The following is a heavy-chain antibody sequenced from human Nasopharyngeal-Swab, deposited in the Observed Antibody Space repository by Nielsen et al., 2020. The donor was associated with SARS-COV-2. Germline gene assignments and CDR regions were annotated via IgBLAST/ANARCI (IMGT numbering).Heavy chain of an antibody. D-gene: IGHD3-22*01. CDR3: AREEGERGHYYDSSGYNY. J-gene: IGHJ4*02. V-gene: IGHV1-69*13. CDR2: IIPIFGTA. Sequence: SVKVSCKASGGTFSSYAISWVRQAPGQGLEWMGGIIPIFGTANYAQKFQGRVTITADESTSTAYMELSSLRSEETAVYYCAREEGERGHYYDSSGYNYWGQGTLVTVSS. CDR1: GGTFSSYA.